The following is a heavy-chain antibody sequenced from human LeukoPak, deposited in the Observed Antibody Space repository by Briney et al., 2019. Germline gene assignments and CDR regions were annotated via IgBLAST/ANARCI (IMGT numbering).Heavy chain of an antibody. CDR1: GYTFTSYG. CDR3: ARAGGYSSSWPGVHYFDY. J-gene: IGHJ4*02. Sequence: ASVKVSYKASGYTFTSYGISWVRQAPGQGLEWMGWISAYNGNTNYAQKFQGRVTITADESTSTAYMELSSLRSEDTAVYYCARAGGYSSSWPGVHYFDYWGQGTLVTVSS. CDR2: ISAYNGNT. D-gene: IGHD6-13*01. V-gene: IGHV1-18*01.